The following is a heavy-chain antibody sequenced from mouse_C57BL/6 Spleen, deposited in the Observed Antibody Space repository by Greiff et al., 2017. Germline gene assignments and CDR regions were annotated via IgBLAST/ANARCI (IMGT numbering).Heavy chain of an antibody. CDR1: GYSFTGYY. CDR3: ASTTEGNYFDY. Sequence: EVQLQQPGPELVKPGASVTISCKASGYSFTGYYMHWVKQRSETSLEWIGKINPCTGGTSYNQKVKGKATLTVDKSSSTAYMQLTSLTSEDSAVYYSASTTEGNYFDYWGQGTTLTVAS. J-gene: IGHJ2*01. V-gene: IGHV1-43*01. D-gene: IGHD1-1*01. CDR2: INPCTGGT.